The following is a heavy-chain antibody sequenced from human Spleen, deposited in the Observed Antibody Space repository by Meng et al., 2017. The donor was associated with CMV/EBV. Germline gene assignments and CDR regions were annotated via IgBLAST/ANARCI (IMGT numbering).Heavy chain of an antibody. Sequence: ASVKVSCKASGYTFVGYYIHWVRQAPGQGLEWMGWINPNSGGSNSAQRFQGRVTMTRDTSITTAYMELRSLRSDDTAVYYCARIKGYSGYDWYYFDYWGQGTLVTVSS. CDR3: ARIKGYSGYDWYYFDY. J-gene: IGHJ4*02. V-gene: IGHV1-2*02. CDR1: GYTFVGYY. D-gene: IGHD5-12*01. CDR2: INPNSGGS.